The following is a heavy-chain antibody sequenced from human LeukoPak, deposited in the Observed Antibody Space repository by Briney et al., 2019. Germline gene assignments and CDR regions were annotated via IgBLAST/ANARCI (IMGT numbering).Heavy chain of an antibody. V-gene: IGHV3-7*01. J-gene: IGHJ6*03. Sequence: SGGSLRLSCAASGFTFSSYWMSWVRQAPGKGLEWVANIKQDGSEKYYVDSVKGRFTISRDNAKNSLYLQMNSLRAEDTAVYYCAREGPKYSSSWYRTIYYYYYYYMDVWGKGTTVTISS. CDR3: AREGPKYSSSWYRTIYYYYYYYMDV. D-gene: IGHD6-13*01. CDR2: IKQDGSEK. CDR1: GFTFSSYW.